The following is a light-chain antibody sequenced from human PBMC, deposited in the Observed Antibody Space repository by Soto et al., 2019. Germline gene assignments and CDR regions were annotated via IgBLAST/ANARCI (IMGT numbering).Light chain of an antibody. CDR3: QQYGSAPFT. J-gene: IGKJ3*01. CDR2: DAS. Sequence: EIVLTQSPGTLSLSPGERATLSCRASQSVASSHLAWYRQKPGQTPRLLIYDASSRPAGIPDRISGSESGTDFTLTVSRLEPEDFAVYYCQQYGSAPFTFGPGTKVDIK. CDR1: QSVASSH. V-gene: IGKV3-20*01.